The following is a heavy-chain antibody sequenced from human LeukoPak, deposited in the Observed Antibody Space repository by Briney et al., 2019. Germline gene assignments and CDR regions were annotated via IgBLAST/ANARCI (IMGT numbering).Heavy chain of an antibody. CDR2: ISAYNGNT. Sequence: ASVKVSCKXSGGTFSSYAISWVRQAPGQGLEWMGWISAYNGNTNYSQKLQGRVTMTTDTSTSTAYMELRSLRSDDTAVYYCARVPACGWQQLVEFDPWGQGTLVTVSS. CDR3: ARVPACGWQQLVEFDP. V-gene: IGHV1-18*01. J-gene: IGHJ5*02. CDR1: GGTFSSYA. D-gene: IGHD6-13*01.